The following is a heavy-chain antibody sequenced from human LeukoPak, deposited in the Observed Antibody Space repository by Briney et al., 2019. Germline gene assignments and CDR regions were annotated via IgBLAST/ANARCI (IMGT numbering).Heavy chain of an antibody. CDR2: IFYSGST. J-gene: IGHJ3*02. D-gene: IGHD3-10*01. CDR1: GGSISNYY. Sequence: SETLSLTCTVSGGSISNYYWGWIRQPPGKGLEWIGNIFYSGSTYYSPSLRSRVTISLDTSRNQFSLRLNSVTAADTAVYYCAKSNGYGLVDIWGQGTMVTVSS. V-gene: IGHV4-39*07. CDR3: AKSNGYGLVDI.